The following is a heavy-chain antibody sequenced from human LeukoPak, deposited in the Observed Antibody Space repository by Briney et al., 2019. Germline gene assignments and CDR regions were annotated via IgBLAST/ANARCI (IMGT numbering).Heavy chain of an antibody. Sequence: SETLSLTCAVYGGSFSGYYRSWIRQPPGKGLEWIGEINHSGSTNYNPSLKSRVTISVDTSKNQFSLKLSSVTAADTAVYYCARGQSITMVRGVIITSPSYWFDPWGQGTLVTVSS. CDR2: INHSGST. D-gene: IGHD3-10*01. J-gene: IGHJ5*02. V-gene: IGHV4-34*01. CDR3: ARGQSITMVRGVIITSPSYWFDP. CDR1: GGSFSGYY.